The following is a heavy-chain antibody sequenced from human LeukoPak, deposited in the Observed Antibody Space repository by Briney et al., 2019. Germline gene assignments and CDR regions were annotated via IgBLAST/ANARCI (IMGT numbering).Heavy chain of an antibody. CDR2: ISGSGGST. D-gene: IGHD3-3*01. V-gene: IGHV3-23*01. CDR3: AKLLLRFLEWLSPIDY. J-gene: IGHJ4*02. Sequence: PGGSLRLSCAASGFTVNTNDMSWVRQAPGKGLEWVSAISGSGGSTYYADSVKGRFTISRDNSKNTLYLQMNSLRAEDTAVYYCAKLLLRFLEWLSPIDYWGQGTLVTVSS. CDR1: GFTVNTND.